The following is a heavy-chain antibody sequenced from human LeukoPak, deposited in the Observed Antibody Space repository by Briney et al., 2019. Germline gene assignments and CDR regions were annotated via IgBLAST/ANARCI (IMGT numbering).Heavy chain of an antibody. CDR1: GGSFSGYY. CDR3: ASTMVRGAIDY. D-gene: IGHD3-10*01. J-gene: IGHJ4*02. CDR2: INHSGST. Sequence: PSETLSLTCAVYGGSFSGYYWSWIRQPPGKGLEWIGEINHSGSTNYNPSLKSRVTISVDTSKNQFSLKLSSVTAADTAVYYCASTMVRGAIDYWGQGTLVTVSS. V-gene: IGHV4-34*01.